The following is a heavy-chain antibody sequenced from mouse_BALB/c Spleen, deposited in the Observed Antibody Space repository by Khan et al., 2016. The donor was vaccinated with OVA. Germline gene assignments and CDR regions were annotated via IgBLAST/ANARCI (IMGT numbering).Heavy chain of an antibody. J-gene: IGHJ4*01. D-gene: IGHD3-3*01. CDR2: INPKNGGT. CDR1: GYTFPEYT. CDR3: ARDAGRY. Sequence: VQLQQSGPELVKPGASVKISCRTSGYTFPEYTVHCVKQSLGKSLDWIGVINPKNGGTAYNQKFKGKATLTVDKSSSTAYMEFRSLTSEVSAIYYCARDAGRYWGQGTSVTVAS. V-gene: IGHV1-18*01.